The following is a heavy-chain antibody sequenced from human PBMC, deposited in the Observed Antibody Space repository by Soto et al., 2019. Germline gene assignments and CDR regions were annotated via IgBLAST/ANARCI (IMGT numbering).Heavy chain of an antibody. Sequence: EVQVLESGGGLVQPGGSLRLSCAASGFTFSNYAMTWVRQAPGKGLEWVAAITGSGDSTYYADSVQGRFTISRDNSKNTLYLLMNSLRAEDTAVYYCAKDPDNWNDDEHMDVWGKGTTVTVSS. CDR3: AKDPDNWNDDEHMDV. CDR1: GFTFSNYA. J-gene: IGHJ6*03. V-gene: IGHV3-23*01. D-gene: IGHD1-1*01. CDR2: ITGSGDST.